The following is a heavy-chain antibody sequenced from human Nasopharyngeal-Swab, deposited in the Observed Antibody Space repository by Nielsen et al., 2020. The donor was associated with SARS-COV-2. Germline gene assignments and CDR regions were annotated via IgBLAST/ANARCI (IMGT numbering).Heavy chain of an antibody. CDR2: INHSGST. CDR1: GGSFSGYY. Sequence: SETLSLTCAVYGGSFSGYYWSWIRQPPEEGLEWIGEINHSGSTNYNPSLKSRVTISVDTSKNQFSLKLSSVTAADTAVYYCARTMVVVRYYYYYMDVWGKGTTVTVSS. J-gene: IGHJ6*03. D-gene: IGHD2-21*01. V-gene: IGHV4-34*01. CDR3: ARTMVVVRYYYYYMDV.